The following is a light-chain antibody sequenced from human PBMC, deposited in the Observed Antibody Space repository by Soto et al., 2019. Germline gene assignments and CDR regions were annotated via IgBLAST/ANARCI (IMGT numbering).Light chain of an antibody. CDR1: QSVSNN. Sequence: EIVMTQSPATLSVSPGERATLSCRASQSVSNNLAWYQKKPGQAPRLLIYGASTRATGIPARFSGSGSGTEFTLPISSLQSDDFAFYYCQQYNNWWTFGQGTRVDIK. CDR3: QQYNNWWT. V-gene: IGKV3-15*01. J-gene: IGKJ1*01. CDR2: GAS.